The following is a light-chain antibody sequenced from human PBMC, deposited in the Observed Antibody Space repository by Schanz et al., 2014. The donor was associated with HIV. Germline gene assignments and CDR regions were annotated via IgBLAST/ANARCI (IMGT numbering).Light chain of an antibody. CDR3: QYFGNSGGT. Sequence: EIVLTQSPGSLSLSPGGRATLSCGASQRLSSSYLAWYQQKPVQPPRLVIYATSTRAAGIPDRFSGTGSGTDFTLTISRLEPEDFAVYYCQYFGNSGGTFGGGTKVEIK. CDR1: QRLSSSY. V-gene: IGKV3-20*01. CDR2: ATS. J-gene: IGKJ4*01.